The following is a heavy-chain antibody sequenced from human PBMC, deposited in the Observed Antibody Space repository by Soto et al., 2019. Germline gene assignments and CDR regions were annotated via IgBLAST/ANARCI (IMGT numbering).Heavy chain of an antibody. Sequence: SETLSLTCTVSGGSISSGDYYWSWIRQPPGKGLEWIGYIYYSGSTYYNPSLKSRVTISVDTSKNQFSLKLSSVTAADTAVYYCARFTRLSGSRRLGWFDPWGQGTLVTVSS. J-gene: IGHJ5*02. D-gene: IGHD3-10*01. V-gene: IGHV4-30-4*01. CDR1: GGSISSGDYY. CDR2: IYYSGST. CDR3: ARFTRLSGSRRLGWFDP.